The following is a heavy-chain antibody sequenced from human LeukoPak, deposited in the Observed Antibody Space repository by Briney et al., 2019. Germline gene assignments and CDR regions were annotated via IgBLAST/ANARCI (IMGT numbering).Heavy chain of an antibody. CDR3: AKGQRRHVDIVATIPFDY. J-gene: IGHJ4*02. CDR2: ISYDGSNK. D-gene: IGHD5-12*01. Sequence: GGSLRLSCAASGFTFSNYGMHWVRQAPGKGLEWVAVISYDGSNKYYVDSVKGRFTISRDNSKNTLFLQMNSLRAEDTAVYYCAKGQRRHVDIVATIPFDYWGQGTLVTVSS. CDR1: GFTFSNYG. V-gene: IGHV3-30*18.